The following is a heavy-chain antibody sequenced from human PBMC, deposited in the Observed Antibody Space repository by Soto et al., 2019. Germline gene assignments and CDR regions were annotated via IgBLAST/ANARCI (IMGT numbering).Heavy chain of an antibody. D-gene: IGHD2-2*01. CDR3: ARIFVVVPAAVWRMSYYYYMDV. CDR2: INHSGST. J-gene: IGHJ6*03. CDR1: GGSFSAYY. Sequence: TSETLSLTFAFYGGSFSAYYWSWIRQPPGKGLELIGEINHSGSTNYNPSLKSRVTISVDTSKNQFSLKLSSVTAADTAVYYCARIFVVVPAAVWRMSYYYYMDVWGKGTTVTVS. V-gene: IGHV4-34*01.